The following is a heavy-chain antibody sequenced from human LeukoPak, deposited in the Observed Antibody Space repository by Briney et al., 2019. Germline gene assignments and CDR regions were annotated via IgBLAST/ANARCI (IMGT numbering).Heavy chain of an antibody. CDR1: GLTLSDHY. Sequence: GGSLRLSCAVSGLTLSDHYMDWVRQAPGKGLEWVGRTRNKASSYTTEYDASVKDRFTISRDDSKNSLYLQMNSLKTEDTAVYYCASGRTGTFDYWGQGTLVTVSS. V-gene: IGHV3-72*01. CDR3: ASGRTGTFDY. D-gene: IGHD1-1*01. CDR2: TRNKASSYTT. J-gene: IGHJ4*02.